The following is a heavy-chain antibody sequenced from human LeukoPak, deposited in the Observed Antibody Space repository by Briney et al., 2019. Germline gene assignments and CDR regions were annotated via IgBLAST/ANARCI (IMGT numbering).Heavy chain of an antibody. Sequence: ASVKVSCKASGYTFTSYAMHWVRQAPGQRLEWMGWINPGNGYTEYSQKFQGRVTITGDTSASTAYMELSSLRSEDTAVYYCARDQVVRGVITAFDIWGQGTMVTVSS. CDR2: INPGNGYT. D-gene: IGHD3-10*01. CDR3: ARDQVVRGVITAFDI. J-gene: IGHJ3*02. CDR1: GYTFTSYA. V-gene: IGHV1-3*01.